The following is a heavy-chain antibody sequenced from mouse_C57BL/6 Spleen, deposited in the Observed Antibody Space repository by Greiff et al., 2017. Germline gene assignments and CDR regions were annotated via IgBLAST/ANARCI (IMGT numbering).Heavy chain of an antibody. CDR3: ARSWDYY. CDR1: GYTFTSYW. D-gene: IGHD4-1*01. Sequence: VQLQQPGAELVKPGASVKLSCKASGYTFTSYWMQWVKQRPGQGLEWIGEIDPSDSYTNYNQKFKGKATLTVDTSSSTAYMQLSSLTSEDSAVYYCARSWDYYWGQGTTLTVSS. J-gene: IGHJ2*01. CDR2: IDPSDSYT. V-gene: IGHV1-50*01.